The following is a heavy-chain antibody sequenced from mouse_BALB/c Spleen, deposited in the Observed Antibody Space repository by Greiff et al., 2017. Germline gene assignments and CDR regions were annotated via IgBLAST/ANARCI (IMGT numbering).Heavy chain of an antibody. J-gene: IGHJ4*01. Sequence: EVQLMESGGGLVKPGGSLKLSCAASGFTFSDYYMYWVRQTPEKRLEWVATISDGGSYTYYPDSVKGRSTIARDNAKNNLYLQMSRLKSEDTAMYYCARGNDALDYWGQGTSVTVSS. CDR1: GFTFSDYY. CDR3: ARGNDALDY. D-gene: IGHD2-1*01. V-gene: IGHV5-4*02. CDR2: ISDGGSYT.